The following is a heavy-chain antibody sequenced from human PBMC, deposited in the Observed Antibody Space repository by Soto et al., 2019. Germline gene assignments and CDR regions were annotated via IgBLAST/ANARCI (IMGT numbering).Heavy chain of an antibody. D-gene: IGHD6-19*01. V-gene: IGHV3-72*01. CDR1: GFTLSDHY. J-gene: IGHJ4*02. CDR3: ARWESGGWYLGV. CDR2: SRNKAQGYST. Sequence: EVQLVESGGGLVQPGGSLRLSCAGSGFTLSDHYIDWVRQAPGKGLEWVGRSRNKAQGYSTVYAASVKGRFTTSRDESKNSVYLQMNSLKTEDTAVYYCARWESGGWYLGVWGQGTLVTVSS.